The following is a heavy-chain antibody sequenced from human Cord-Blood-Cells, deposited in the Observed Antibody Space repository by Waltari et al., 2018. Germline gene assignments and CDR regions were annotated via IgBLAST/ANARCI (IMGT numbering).Heavy chain of an antibody. CDR2: IYSDGRT. CDR3: ARDRWGYSGYDSY. V-gene: IGHV3-53*01. J-gene: IGHJ4*02. D-gene: IGHD5-12*01. Sequence: EVQLVESGGGLIQPGGSLRLSCAASGFTVSSNYMSWVRRAPGKGLEWVSVIYSDGRTDYAESVKGRFTISRDNSKNPLYLQMNSRRAEDTAVYYCARDRWGYSGYDSYWGQGTLVTVSS. CDR1: GFTVSSNY.